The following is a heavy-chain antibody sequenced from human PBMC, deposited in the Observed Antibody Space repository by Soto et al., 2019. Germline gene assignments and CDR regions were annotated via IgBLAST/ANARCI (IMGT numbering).Heavy chain of an antibody. D-gene: IGHD3-16*01. V-gene: IGHV1-2*02. Sequence: GASVKVSCKVSGYIFTDYYMHWARQAPGQGLEWVGWINPSTGAADYAPKFQGRVAMTRDTSSRTADMELSGLTYDDTALYYCARDPIGGGSPYYLDFWGQGALVTVS. CDR1: GYIFTDYY. J-gene: IGHJ4*02. CDR2: INPSTGAA. CDR3: ARDPIGGGSPYYLDF.